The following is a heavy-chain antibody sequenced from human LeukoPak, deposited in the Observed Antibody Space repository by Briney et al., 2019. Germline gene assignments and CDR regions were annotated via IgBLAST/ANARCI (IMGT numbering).Heavy chain of an antibody. V-gene: IGHV4-39*07. CDR3: ARVDRITGTYFDY. Sequence: SETLSLTCTVCGGSISSSSYYWGWIRQPPGKGLEWIGSIYYSGSTYYNPSLKSRVTISVDTSKNQFSLKLSSVTAADTAVYYCARVDRITGTYFDYWGQGTLVTVSS. CDR1: GGSISSSSYY. D-gene: IGHD1-20*01. J-gene: IGHJ4*02. CDR2: IYYSGST.